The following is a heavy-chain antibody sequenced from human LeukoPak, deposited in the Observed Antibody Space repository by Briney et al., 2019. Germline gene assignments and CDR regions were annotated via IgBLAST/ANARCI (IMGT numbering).Heavy chain of an antibody. Sequence: GGSLRLSCAASGFSFTNFDMNWIRQAPGKGLEWVSFFSVRYNVIYYADSVKGRFTVSRDEAKNSLYLQMNSLRAEDTGLYYCARDLPVAAADFWGQGTLVTVSS. V-gene: IGHV3-48*01. D-gene: IGHD6-13*01. CDR1: GFSFTNFD. CDR2: FSVRYNVI. J-gene: IGHJ4*02. CDR3: ARDLPVAAADF.